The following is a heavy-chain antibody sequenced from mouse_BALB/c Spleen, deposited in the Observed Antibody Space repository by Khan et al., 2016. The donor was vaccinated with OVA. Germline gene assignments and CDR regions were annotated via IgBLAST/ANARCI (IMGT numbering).Heavy chain of an antibody. CDR3: ARRASAMDC. J-gene: IGHJ4*01. D-gene: IGHD6-1*01. V-gene: IGHV1-54*01. CDR2: INPGSGGT. CDR1: GYAFTNYL. Sequence: QVQLQQSGAELVRPGTSVKVSCKASGYAFTNYLIEWVKQRPGQGLEWIGVINPGSGGTNYNEKFKGKATLTADISSSTAYMQLRSLTSDDSAVYFCARRASAMDCWGQGTSVTVSS.